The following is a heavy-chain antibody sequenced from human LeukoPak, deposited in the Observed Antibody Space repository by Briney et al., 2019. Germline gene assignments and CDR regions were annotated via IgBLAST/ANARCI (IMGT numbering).Heavy chain of an antibody. D-gene: IGHD5-18*01. J-gene: IGHJ3*02. CDR1: GFTFSSYS. Sequence: GGSLRLSCAASGFTFSSYSMNWVRQAPGKGLEWVSSISSSSSSYIYYADSVKGRFTISGDNAKNSLYLQMNSLRAEDTAVYYCARPSVDTAMVTGAFDIWGQGTMVTVSS. CDR3: ARPSVDTAMVTGAFDI. V-gene: IGHV3-21*01. CDR2: ISSSSSSYI.